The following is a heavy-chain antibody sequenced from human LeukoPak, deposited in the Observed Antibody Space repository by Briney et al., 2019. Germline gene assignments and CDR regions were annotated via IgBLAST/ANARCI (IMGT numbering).Heavy chain of an antibody. V-gene: IGHV1-69*06. Sequence: SVKVSCKASGYTFTGYYMHWVRQAPGQGLEWMGGIIPIFGTANYAQKFQGRVTITADKSTSTAYMELSSLRSEDTAVYYCARDSAARGNYWGQGTLVTVSS. CDR1: GYTFTGYY. CDR3: ARDSAARGNY. D-gene: IGHD6-6*01. CDR2: IIPIFGTA. J-gene: IGHJ4*02.